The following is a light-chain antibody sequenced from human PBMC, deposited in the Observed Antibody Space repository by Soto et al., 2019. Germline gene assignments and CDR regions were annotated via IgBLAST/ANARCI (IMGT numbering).Light chain of an antibody. CDR3: RSYAGANTLVV. Sequence: QSVLTQPASVSGSPGQSSTISCTGTSSDVGGYNYVSWSQQHPGKAPKLIIYDVNNRPAGVSNRFSGSKSGTTASLTISGLQAEDEAEYFGRSYAGANTLVVFGGGTKVTVL. V-gene: IGLV2-14*01. CDR1: SSDVGGYNY. CDR2: DVN. J-gene: IGLJ2*01.